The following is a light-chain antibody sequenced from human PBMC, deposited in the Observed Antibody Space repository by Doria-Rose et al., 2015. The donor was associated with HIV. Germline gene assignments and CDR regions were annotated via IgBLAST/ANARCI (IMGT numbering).Light chain of an antibody. V-gene: IGKV3-20*01. CDR3: HQYGTSWT. CDR1: QSFSSTY. CDR2: DGS. Sequence: TQSPGTLSLSPGERATLSCRASQSFSSTYLAWYQQKPGQAPSLPIYDGSTRATGIPDRFSASGSGTDFTLTINRLEPEDFALYYCHQYGTSWTFGQGTKVEI. J-gene: IGKJ1*01.